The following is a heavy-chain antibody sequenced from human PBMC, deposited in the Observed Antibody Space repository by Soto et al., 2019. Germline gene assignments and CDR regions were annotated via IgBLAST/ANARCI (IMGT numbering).Heavy chain of an antibody. Sequence: PGGSLRLSCAASGFTFDDYAMHWVRQAPGKGPEWVSGISWNSGSIGYADSVKGRFTTSRDNSKNTLYLQMNSLRAEDTAVYYCAKEKISTSCCNWFDPWGQGTLVTVSS. J-gene: IGHJ5*02. CDR3: AKEKISTSCCNWFDP. CDR1: GFTFDDYA. CDR2: ISWNSGSI. V-gene: IGHV3-9*01. D-gene: IGHD2-2*01.